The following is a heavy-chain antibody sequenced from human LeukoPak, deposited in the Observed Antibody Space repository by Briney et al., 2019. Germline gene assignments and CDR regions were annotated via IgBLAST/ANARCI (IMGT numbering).Heavy chain of an antibody. Sequence: ASVKLSCKTSGYTFSDHYVQWLRQAPGQGLEWMGWINPYSGDTGSARTFQGRVTMTKDTSITTAYLELTGLTSDDTAIYYCAREGRASGHWAGFDFWGQGALLTVSS. D-gene: IGHD7-27*01. CDR2: INPYSGDT. V-gene: IGHV1-2*02. CDR1: GYTFSDHY. J-gene: IGHJ4*02. CDR3: AREGRASGHWAGFDF.